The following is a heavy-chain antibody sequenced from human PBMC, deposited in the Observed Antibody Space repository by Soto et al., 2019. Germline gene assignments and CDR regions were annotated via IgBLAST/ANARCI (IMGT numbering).Heavy chain of an antibody. J-gene: IGHJ4*02. V-gene: IGHV3-23*01. CDR2: IRSSGNT. Sequence: EVQLLESGGGLVQPGGSLRLSCTASGFIFDTHSMNWVRQAPGKGLEWVALIRSSGNTFYAESVKGRFTISRDNSERTVHLQMHSLRTEDTARYYCAQLGRWTAALDYWGQGTLVTVSS. CDR1: GFIFDTHS. D-gene: IGHD2-15*01. CDR3: AQLGRWTAALDY.